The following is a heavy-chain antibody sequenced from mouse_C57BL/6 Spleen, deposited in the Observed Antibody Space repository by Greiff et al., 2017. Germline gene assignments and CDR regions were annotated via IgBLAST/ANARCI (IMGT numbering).Heavy chain of an antibody. CDR2: ISYSGST. J-gene: IGHJ1*03. V-gene: IGHV3-1*01. D-gene: IGHD2-1*01. Sequence: EVQLKESGPGMVKPSQSLSLTCTVTGYSITSGYDWHWIRHFPGNKLEWMGYISYSGSTNYNPSLKSRISITHDTSKNHFFLKLNSVTTEDTATYYCARAGDGNSRYFDVWGTGTTVTVSS. CDR3: ARAGDGNSRYFDV. CDR1: GYSITSGYD.